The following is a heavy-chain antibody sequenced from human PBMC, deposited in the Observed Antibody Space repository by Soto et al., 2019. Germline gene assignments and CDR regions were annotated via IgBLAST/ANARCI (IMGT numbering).Heavy chain of an antibody. V-gene: IGHV4-39*02. CDR3: AGDFWSGYPIGSMDV. CDR1: GGSISSSSYY. Sequence: QLQLQESGPGLVKPSETLSLTCTVSGGSISSSSYYWGWIRQPPGKGLEWIGSIYYSGSTYYNPSLKSRVTISVDTSKNHFSLKLSSVTAADTAVYYCAGDFWSGYPIGSMDVWGQGTTVTVSS. J-gene: IGHJ6*02. D-gene: IGHD3-3*01. CDR2: IYYSGST.